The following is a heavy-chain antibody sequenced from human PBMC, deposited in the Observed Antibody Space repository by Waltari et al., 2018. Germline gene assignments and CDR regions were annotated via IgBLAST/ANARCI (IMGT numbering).Heavy chain of an antibody. CDR1: GISVSSYA. J-gene: IGHJ4*02. CDR2: ISVDGNNI. Sequence: QVQLVESGGGVVQPGKSLTLSCEVSGISVSSYAMHWVRQAPGKGLEWVAGISVDGNNIYFAESVKGRFTINRDNSKNTLSLQMNSLTPEDTAIYYCARDGHSYFYGSWSDYWGQGTLVTVSS. D-gene: IGHD3-10*01. V-gene: IGHV3-30*01. CDR3: ARDGHSYFYGSWSDY.